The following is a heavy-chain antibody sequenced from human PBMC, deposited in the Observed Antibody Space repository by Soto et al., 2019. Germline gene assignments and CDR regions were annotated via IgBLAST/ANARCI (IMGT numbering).Heavy chain of an antibody. CDR2: IYSGGST. CDR1: GFTISSKY. Sequence: PGGSLRLSCAASGFTISSKYMSWVRQAPGKGLEWVSVIYSGGSTYYADSVKGRFTISRHNSKNTLYLQMNSLRAEDTAVYYCARGPGGGFVDYWGQGTLVTVSS. D-gene: IGHD2-15*01. J-gene: IGHJ4*02. V-gene: IGHV3-53*04. CDR3: ARGPGGGFVDY.